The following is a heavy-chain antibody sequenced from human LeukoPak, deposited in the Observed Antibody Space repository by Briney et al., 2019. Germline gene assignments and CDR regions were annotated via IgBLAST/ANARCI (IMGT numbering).Heavy chain of an antibody. CDR1: GFTFNRYN. D-gene: IGHD3-10*01. J-gene: IGHJ5*02. CDR2: INHSGRT. CDR3: ARAYYSTSWFPP. V-gene: IGHV4-34*01. Sequence: NPGGSLRLSCAASGFTFNRYNIKWLRQAPGKGLEWIGEINHSGRTNYNPSLKSRVTISADTSKNQFSLELRSVTAADTAVYYCARAYYSTSWFPPWGQGALVTVSS.